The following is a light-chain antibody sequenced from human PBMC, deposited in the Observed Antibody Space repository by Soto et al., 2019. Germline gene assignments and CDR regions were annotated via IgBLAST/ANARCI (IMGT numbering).Light chain of an antibody. J-gene: IGKJ1*01. CDR2: KAS. CDR3: QHYNSYSEA. CDR1: QTISSW. V-gene: IGKV1-5*03. Sequence: DIQLPQSPASLFGSVGHTLRIPCPASQTISSWLAWYQQKPGKAPKLLIYKASTLKSGVPSRFSGSGSGTEFTLTISSLQPDDFATYYCQHYNSYSEAFGQGTKVDIK.